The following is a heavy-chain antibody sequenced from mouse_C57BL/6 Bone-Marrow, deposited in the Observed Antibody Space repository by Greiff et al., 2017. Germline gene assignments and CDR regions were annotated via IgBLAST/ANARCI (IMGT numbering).Heavy chain of an antibody. V-gene: IGHV1-52*01. D-gene: IGHD4-1*01. CDR1: GYTFTSYW. CDR2: IDPSDSET. J-gene: IGHJ3*01. CDR3: ARDWDVWFAY. Sequence: QVQLQQPGAELVRPGSSVKLSCKASGYTFTSYWMHWVKQRPIQGLEWIGNIDPSDSETHYNQKFKDKATLTVDKSSRTDYMQLSSLTSEDSAVYYCARDWDVWFAYWGQGTLVTVSA.